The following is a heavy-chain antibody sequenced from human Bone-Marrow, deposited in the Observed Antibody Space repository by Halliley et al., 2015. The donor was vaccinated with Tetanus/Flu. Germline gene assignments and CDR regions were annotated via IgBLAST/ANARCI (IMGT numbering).Heavy chain of an antibody. Sequence: TLSLTCAVFNDSITDTNWWSWVRQPPGKGLQWIAEISHGGGTMSNPSLKSRVTISIDKSKNHFSLTLNSVTAADTAMYYCVRANLDAVMAFDYGGRGLLVTVSS. CDR2: ISHGGGT. CDR1: NDSITDTNW. J-gene: IGHJ4*02. CDR3: VRANLDAVMAFDY. D-gene: IGHD3-16*01. V-gene: IGHV4-4*02.